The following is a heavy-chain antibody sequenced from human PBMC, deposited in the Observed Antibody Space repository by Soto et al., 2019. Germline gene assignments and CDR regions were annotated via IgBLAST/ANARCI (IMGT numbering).Heavy chain of an antibody. V-gene: IGHV3-23*01. D-gene: IGHD3-10*01. Sequence: EVQLLESGGGLVQPGGSLRLSCAASGFTFGNYAMNWVRQAPGKGLEWVATLSASGTSTYYADSVKGRFTISSDNSRKDLELQLNSLRAEDKSADYCATGTSFGGSVTPVDYWGQRPVVTVSS. J-gene: IGHJ4*02. CDR3: ATGTSFGGSVTPVDY. CDR1: GFTFGNYA. CDR2: LSASGTST.